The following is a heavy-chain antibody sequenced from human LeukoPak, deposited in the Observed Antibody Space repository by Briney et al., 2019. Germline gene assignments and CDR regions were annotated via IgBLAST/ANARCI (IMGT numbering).Heavy chain of an antibody. J-gene: IGHJ4*02. D-gene: IGHD1-26*01. Sequence: PSETLSLTCTVSGGSINNYYWGWIRQPAGKGLEWVGRIYTTGTTSYNPSLKSRVTISVDTSKNQFYLKLTSVTAADTAMYYCARAGYTISYYSLDYWGQGSLVTVSS. CDR2: IYTTGTT. CDR1: GGSINNYY. CDR3: ARAGYTISYYSLDY. V-gene: IGHV4-4*07.